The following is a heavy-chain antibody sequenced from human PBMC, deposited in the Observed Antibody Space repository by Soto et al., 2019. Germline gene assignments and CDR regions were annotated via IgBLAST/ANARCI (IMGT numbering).Heavy chain of an antibody. CDR3: AKGTQQLAMNWFDP. V-gene: IGHV3-23*01. D-gene: IGHD6-13*01. Sequence: PGGSLRLSCAASGFTFSSYAVSWVRQAPGKGLGWVSAISGSGGSTYYADSVKGRFTISRDNSNNTLYLQMHSLRAEDTAVYYCAKGTQQLAMNWFDPWGQGTLVTVSS. CDR2: ISGSGGST. CDR1: GFTFSSYA. J-gene: IGHJ5*02.